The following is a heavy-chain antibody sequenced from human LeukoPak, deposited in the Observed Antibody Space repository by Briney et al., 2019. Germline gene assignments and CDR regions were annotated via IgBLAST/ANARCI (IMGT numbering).Heavy chain of an antibody. D-gene: IGHD1-7*01. J-gene: IGHJ6*02. CDR1: GYTSTGYY. Sequence: ASVKVSCKASGYTSTGYYMHWVRQAPGQGLEWMGWINPNSGGTNYAQKFQGRVTMTRDTSISTAYMELSRLRSDDTAVYYCARGHDNNWNYGEPEYYYYGMDVWGQGTTVTVSS. V-gene: IGHV1-2*02. CDR2: INPNSGGT. CDR3: ARGHDNNWNYGEPEYYYYGMDV.